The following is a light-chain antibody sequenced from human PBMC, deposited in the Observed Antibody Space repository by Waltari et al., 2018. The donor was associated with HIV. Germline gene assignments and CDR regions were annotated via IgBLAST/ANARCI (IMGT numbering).Light chain of an antibody. CDR3: RQYNTWWT. CDR1: QSVRYK. CDR2: GAS. V-gene: IGKV3-15*01. Sequence: EIVMTQSPALLSVSPGERASLSCRASQSVRYKLAWYQQKPGQAPRLLIYGASIRATGIPARFSGSGSGTDFSLTISSLQSEDSAVYYCRQYNTWWTFGQGTKVEFK. J-gene: IGKJ1*01.